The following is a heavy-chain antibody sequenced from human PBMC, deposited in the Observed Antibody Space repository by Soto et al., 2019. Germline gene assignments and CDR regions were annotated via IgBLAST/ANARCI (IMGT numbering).Heavy chain of an antibody. CDR2: INSDGSST. CDR1: GSTFSSYW. J-gene: IGHJ3*02. D-gene: IGHD6-13*01. CDR3: ARPYVGGGSSYAFDI. V-gene: IGHV3-74*01. Sequence: GGSLRLSCAASGSTFSSYWMHWVRQAPGKGLVWVSRINSDGSSTSYADSVKGRFTISRDNAKNTLYLQMNSLRAEDTAVYYCARPYVGGGSSYAFDIWGQGTMVTVSS.